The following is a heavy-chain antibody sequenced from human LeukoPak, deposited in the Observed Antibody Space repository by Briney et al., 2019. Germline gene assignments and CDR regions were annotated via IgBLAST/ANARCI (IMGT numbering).Heavy chain of an antibody. CDR3: ARVPVTRTVD. Sequence: SETLSLTCTVSGGSVSSGGYYWSWIRQPPGKGLEWIGYIYYSGSTNYNPSLKSRVTISVDTSKNQFSLKLSSVTAADTAVYYCARVPVTRTVDWGQGTLVTVSS. V-gene: IGHV4-61*08. D-gene: IGHD1-14*01. J-gene: IGHJ4*02. CDR2: IYYSGST. CDR1: GGSVSSGGYY.